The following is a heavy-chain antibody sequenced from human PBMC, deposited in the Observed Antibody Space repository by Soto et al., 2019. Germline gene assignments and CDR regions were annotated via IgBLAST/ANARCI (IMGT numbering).Heavy chain of an antibody. Sequence: ASVKVSCKASGYTFTSYDINWVRQATGQGLEWMGWMNPNSGNTGYAQKFQGRVTMTRNTSISTAYMELSSLRSEDTAVYYCALGPYYDFWSGYPKNVDYWGQGTLVTVSS. CDR3: ALGPYYDFWSGYPKNVDY. V-gene: IGHV1-8*01. CDR2: MNPNSGNT. J-gene: IGHJ4*02. D-gene: IGHD3-3*01. CDR1: GYTFTSYD.